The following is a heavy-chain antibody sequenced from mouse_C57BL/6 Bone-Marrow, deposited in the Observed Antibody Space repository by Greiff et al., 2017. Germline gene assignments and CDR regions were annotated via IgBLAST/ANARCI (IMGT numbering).Heavy chain of an antibody. J-gene: IGHJ3*01. CDR2: ISSGSSTI. D-gene: IGHD2-2*01. V-gene: IGHV5-17*01. CDR3: ARHGYDFPAWFAY. Sequence: EVKLVESGGGLVKPGGSLKLSCAASGFTFSDYGMHWVRQAPEKGLEWVAYISSGSSTIYYADTVKGRFTISRDHAKNNLFLQMTSLRSEDTAMYYCARHGYDFPAWFAYWGQGTLVTVSA. CDR1: GFTFSDYG.